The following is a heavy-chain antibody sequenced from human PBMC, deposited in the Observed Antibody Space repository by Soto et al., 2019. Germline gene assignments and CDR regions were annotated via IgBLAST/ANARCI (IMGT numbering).Heavy chain of an antibody. J-gene: IGHJ4*02. V-gene: IGHV1-3*01. CDR1: GYTSTSYA. CDR3: AAFGSSLGHDY. D-gene: IGHD6-6*01. CDR2: INAGNGNT. Sequence: GASVKVSCKASGYTSTSYAMHWVRQAPGQRLEWMGWINAGNGNTKYSQKFQGRVTITRDTSASTAYMELSSLRSEDTAVYYCAAFGSSLGHDYWGQGTLVTVSS.